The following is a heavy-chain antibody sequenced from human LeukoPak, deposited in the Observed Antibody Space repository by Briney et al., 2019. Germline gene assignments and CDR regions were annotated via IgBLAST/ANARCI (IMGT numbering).Heavy chain of an antibody. V-gene: IGHV4-39*01. D-gene: IGHD3-9*01. J-gene: IGHJ3*02. Sequence: TSETLSLTCTVSGGSISSSSYYWGWIRQPPGKGLEWIGSIYYSGSTYYNPSLKSRVTISVDTSKNQFSLKLSSVTAADTAIYYCARQGYDILTGYIDAFDIWGQGTMVTVSS. CDR3: ARQGYDILTGYIDAFDI. CDR2: IYYSGST. CDR1: GGSISSSSYY.